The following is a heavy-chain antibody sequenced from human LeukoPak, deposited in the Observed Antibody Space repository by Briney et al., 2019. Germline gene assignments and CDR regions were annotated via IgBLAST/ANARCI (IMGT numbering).Heavy chain of an antibody. CDR1: GFTFINHA. J-gene: IGHJ3*02. Sequence: GGSLRLSCVASGFTFINHAMNWVRQAPGKGLEWVSSISSSSSYIYYADSVKGRFTISRDNAKNSLYLQMNSLRAEDTAVYYCARVMITFGGVIGHGAFDIWGQGTMVTVSS. CDR3: ARVMITFGGVIGHGAFDI. V-gene: IGHV3-21*01. D-gene: IGHD3-16*02. CDR2: ISSSSSYI.